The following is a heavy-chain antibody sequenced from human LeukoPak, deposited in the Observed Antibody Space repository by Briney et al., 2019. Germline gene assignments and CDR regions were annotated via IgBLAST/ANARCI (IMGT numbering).Heavy chain of an antibody. CDR2: MNPNSGNT. CDR3: ARYNGRWELQLGY. V-gene: IGHV1-8*01. CDR1: GYTFTSYD. J-gene: IGHJ4*02. D-gene: IGHD2-15*01. Sequence: ASVKVSCKASGYTFTSYDINWVRQGTGQGLEWMGWMNPNSGNTGYAQKFQGRVTMTRNTSISTAYMELSSLRSEDTAVYYCARYNGRWELQLGYWGQGTLVTVSS.